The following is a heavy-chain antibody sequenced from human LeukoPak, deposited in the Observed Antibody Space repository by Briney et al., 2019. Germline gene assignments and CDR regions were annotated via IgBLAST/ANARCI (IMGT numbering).Heavy chain of an antibody. CDR2: MSFDGDSE. V-gene: IGHV3-30-3*01. CDR3: ARVWSPTRTGVPAAMRYYYYMDV. D-gene: IGHD2-2*01. Sequence: QPGGSLRLSCAASGFTFSTYPMHWVRQAPGKGLEWVAVMSFDGDSEYYSDSVRGRFTVSRDNAKSTLYLQMNSLRAEDTAVYYCARVWSPTRTGVPAAMRYYYYMDVWGKGTTVTVSS. J-gene: IGHJ6*03. CDR1: GFTFSTYP.